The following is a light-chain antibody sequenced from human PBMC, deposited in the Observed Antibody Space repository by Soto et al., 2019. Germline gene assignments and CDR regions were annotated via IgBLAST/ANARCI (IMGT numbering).Light chain of an antibody. CDR2: DAS. Sequence: DIQMTQSPSSLSASVGDRVTITCQASQDISNYLNWYQQKPGKAPKLLIYDASNLETGVPSRFSGSGSGTDFTFTISRLQPEDIATYYCQQYDKLPPMYTFGQGTKLEIK. CDR1: QDISNY. J-gene: IGKJ2*01. V-gene: IGKV1-33*01. CDR3: QQYDKLPPMYT.